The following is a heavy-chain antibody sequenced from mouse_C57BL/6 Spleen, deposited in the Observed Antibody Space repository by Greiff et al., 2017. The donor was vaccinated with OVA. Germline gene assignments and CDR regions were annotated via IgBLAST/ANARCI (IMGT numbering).Heavy chain of an antibody. CDR2: INPNYGTT. CDR3: ARVDEYRGRFDY. J-gene: IGHJ2*01. D-gene: IGHD5-1*01. Sequence: VQLQQSGPELVKPGASVKISCKASGYSFTDYYMNWVKQSHGKGLEWIGVINPNYGTTSYNQKFKGKATLTVDQSSSTAYMQLNSLTSEDSAVYYCARVDEYRGRFDYWGQGTTLTVSS. V-gene: IGHV1-39*01. CDR1: GYSFTDYY.